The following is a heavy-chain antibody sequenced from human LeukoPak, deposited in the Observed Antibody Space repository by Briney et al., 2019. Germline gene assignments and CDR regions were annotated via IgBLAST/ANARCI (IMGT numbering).Heavy chain of an antibody. V-gene: IGHV3-48*04. D-gene: IGHD3-22*01. CDR3: AREQTPKYYYDSSTPHDAFDI. CDR1: GFTFSSYS. J-gene: IGHJ3*02. Sequence: PGGSLRLSCAASGFTFSSYSMNWVRQAPGKGLEWVSYISSSSSTIYYADSVKGRFTISRDNAKNSLYLQMNSLRAEDTAVYYCAREQTPKYYYDSSTPHDAFDIWGQGTMVTVSS. CDR2: ISSSSSTI.